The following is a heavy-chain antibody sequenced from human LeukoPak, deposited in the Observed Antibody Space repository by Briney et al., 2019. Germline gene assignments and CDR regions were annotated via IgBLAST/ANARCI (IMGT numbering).Heavy chain of an antibody. J-gene: IGHJ1*01. CDR3: ARDVRYYGSGRQGYFQH. V-gene: IGHV1-69*13. D-gene: IGHD3-10*01. CDR1: GGTFSSYA. Sequence: ASVKVSCKASGGTFSSYAISWVRQAPGQGLEWMGGIIPIFGTANYAQKFQGRVTITADESTSTAYMELSSLRSEDTAVYYYARDVRYYGSGRQGYFQHWGQGTLVTVSS. CDR2: IIPIFGTA.